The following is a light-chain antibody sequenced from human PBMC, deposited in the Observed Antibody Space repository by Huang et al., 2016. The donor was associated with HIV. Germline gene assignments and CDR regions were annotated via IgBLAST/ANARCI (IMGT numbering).Light chain of an antibody. J-gene: IGKJ5*01. Sequence: EIVMTQSPATLSVSPGERATLSCRASQSVSSNLAWYQQKPGHAPRLLIYGASTRATGIPARLSGSGSGTEFTLTISSLQSEDFAVYYCQQYNNWPLTFGQGTRLEIK. CDR2: GAS. V-gene: IGKV3-15*01. CDR1: QSVSSN. CDR3: QQYNNWPLT.